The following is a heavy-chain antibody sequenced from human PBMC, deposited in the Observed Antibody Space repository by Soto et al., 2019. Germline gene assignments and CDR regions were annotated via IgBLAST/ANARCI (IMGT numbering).Heavy chain of an antibody. J-gene: IGHJ4*02. CDR3: ARELPGGYYDSSVSPPHSFDY. D-gene: IGHD3-22*01. CDR1: GYTFTSYY. V-gene: IGHV1-46*01. Sequence: GASVKVSCKASGYTFTSYYMHWVRQAPGQGLEWMGIINPSGGSTSYAQKFQGRVTMTRDTSTSTVYMELSSLRSEDTAVYYCARELPGGYYDSSVSPPHSFDYWGQGTLVTVSS. CDR2: INPSGGST.